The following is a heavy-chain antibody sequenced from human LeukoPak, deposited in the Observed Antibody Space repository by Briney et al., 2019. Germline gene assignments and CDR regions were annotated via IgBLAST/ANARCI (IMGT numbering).Heavy chain of an antibody. V-gene: IGHV4-30-4*08. Sequence: SQTLSLTCTVPGGSISSGDYYWSWIRQPPGKGLEWIGYIYYSGSTYYNPSLKSRVTISVDTSKNQFSLKLSSVTAADTAVYYCARFDYGDYWFDPWGQGTLVTVSS. CDR3: ARFDYGDYWFDP. J-gene: IGHJ5*02. CDR1: GGSISSGDYY. CDR2: IYYSGST. D-gene: IGHD4-17*01.